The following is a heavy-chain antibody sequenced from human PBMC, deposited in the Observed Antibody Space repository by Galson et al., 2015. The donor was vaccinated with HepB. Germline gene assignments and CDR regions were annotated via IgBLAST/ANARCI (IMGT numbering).Heavy chain of an antibody. D-gene: IGHD1-26*01. Sequence: SVKVSCKASGYTFTSYGISWVRQAPGQGLEWMGWISAYNGNTNYAQKLQGRVTMTTDTSTSTAYMELRSLRSDDTAVYYCARGGRPVYSGSYYGYLASYYYYMDIWGKGTTVTVSS. V-gene: IGHV1-18*01. CDR1: GYTFTSYG. CDR2: ISAYNGNT. J-gene: IGHJ6*03. CDR3: ARGGRPVYSGSYYGYLASYYYYMDI.